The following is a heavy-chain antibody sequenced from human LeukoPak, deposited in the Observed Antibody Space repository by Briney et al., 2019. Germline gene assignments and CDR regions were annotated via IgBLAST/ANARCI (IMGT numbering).Heavy chain of an antibody. V-gene: IGHV3-7*01. CDR1: VFTLSSYW. Sequence: PGGSLRLSSAAPVFTLSSYWMSSVRQTPGRRLGWVANIKQDGRETYYVDSVKGRFTISRDNAKNTLYLQMNSLRAEDTAVYYCARAVLSRDAFDIWGQGTMVTVSS. J-gene: IGHJ3*02. CDR2: IKQDGRET. CDR3: ARAVLSRDAFDI.